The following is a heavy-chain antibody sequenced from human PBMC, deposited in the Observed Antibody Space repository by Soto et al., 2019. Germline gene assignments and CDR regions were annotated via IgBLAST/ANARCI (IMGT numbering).Heavy chain of an antibody. CDR2: IKEDGSEI. CDR3: ARDIGFDYVN. D-gene: IGHD3-16*01. V-gene: IGHV3-7*01. J-gene: IGHJ4*02. CDR1: GFNVRGYW. Sequence: PGGSVRPPCAVWGFNVRGYWRSWVRQAPGKGLEWVASIKEDGSEIYYLHSVRGRFSISRDSAGNALHLTMNYLSAEDTGVYFCARDIGFDYVNWGQGTLVTVSS.